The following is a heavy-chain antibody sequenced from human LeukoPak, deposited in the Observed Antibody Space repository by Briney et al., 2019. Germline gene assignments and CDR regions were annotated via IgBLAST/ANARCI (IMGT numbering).Heavy chain of an antibody. J-gene: IGHJ6*03. D-gene: IGHD6-13*01. CDR1: GFTFSSYA. CDR3: ARRTAAALSYYYYYYMDV. CDR2: ISGSGGST. Sequence: GGSLRLSCAASGFTFSSYAMSWVRQAPGKGLEWVSAISGSGGSTYYADSVKGRFTISRDNSKNTLYLQMNSLRAEDTAVYYCARRTAAALSYYYYYYMDVWGKGTTVTVSS. V-gene: IGHV3-23*01.